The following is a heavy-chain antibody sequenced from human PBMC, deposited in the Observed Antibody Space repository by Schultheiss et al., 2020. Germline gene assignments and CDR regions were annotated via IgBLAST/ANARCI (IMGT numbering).Heavy chain of an antibody. D-gene: IGHD2-8*01. J-gene: IGHJ5*02. Sequence: ESLKISCAASGFTFSSYAMSWVRQPPGKGLEWIGEINHSGSTNYNPSLKSRVTISVDTSKNQFSLKLSSVTAADTAVYYCARLVMVYAIWRWFDPWGQGTLVTVSS. CDR1: GFTFSSYA. V-gene: IGHV4-34*01. CDR3: ARLVMVYAIWRWFDP. CDR2: INHSGST.